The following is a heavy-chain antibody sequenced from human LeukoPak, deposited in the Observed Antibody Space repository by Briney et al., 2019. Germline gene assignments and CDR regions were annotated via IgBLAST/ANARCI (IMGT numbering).Heavy chain of an antibody. CDR1: GFTFSNYE. Sequence: PGGSLRLSCAASGFTFSNYEMNWVRQAPGKGLEWVSDISSGGRTIYYADSVKGRFTISRDNAKNSLYLQMNSLRAEDTAVYYCAREKVGTDYWGQGTLVTVSS. CDR2: ISSGGRTI. V-gene: IGHV3-48*03. J-gene: IGHJ4*02. D-gene: IGHD4-23*01. CDR3: AREKVGTDY.